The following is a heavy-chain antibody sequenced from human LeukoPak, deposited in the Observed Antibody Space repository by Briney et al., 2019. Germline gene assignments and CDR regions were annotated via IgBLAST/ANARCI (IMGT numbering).Heavy chain of an antibody. Sequence: GGSLRLSCAASGFTFSSYAMSWVRQAPGKGLEWVSAISGSGGSTYYADSVKGRFTISRDNSKNTLYLQMNSLRAEDTAVYYCAGPSLSDYDSSGYPTDYWGQGTLVTVSS. CDR1: GFTFSSYA. D-gene: IGHD3-22*01. V-gene: IGHV3-23*01. J-gene: IGHJ4*02. CDR3: AGPSLSDYDSSGYPTDY. CDR2: ISGSGGST.